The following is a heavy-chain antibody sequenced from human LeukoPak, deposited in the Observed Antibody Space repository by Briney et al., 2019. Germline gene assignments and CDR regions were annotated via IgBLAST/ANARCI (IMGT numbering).Heavy chain of an antibody. CDR1: GFTFSSYW. Sequence: PGGSLRLSCAASGFTFSSYWMSWVRQAPGKGQEWVANIKQDGSEKYYVDSVKGRFTISRDNAKNSLYLQMNSLRAEDTAVYYCATPGPYYYGSGSDYWGQGTLVAVSS. D-gene: IGHD3-10*01. J-gene: IGHJ4*02. CDR2: IKQDGSEK. CDR3: ATPGPYYYGSGSDY. V-gene: IGHV3-7*01.